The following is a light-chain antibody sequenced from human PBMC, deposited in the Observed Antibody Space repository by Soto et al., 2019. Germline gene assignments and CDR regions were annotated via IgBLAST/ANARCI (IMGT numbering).Light chain of an antibody. V-gene: IGLV2-11*01. CDR1: XXXVGDYNY. CDR3: CSFAGSYTFWV. Sequence: QSVLTQPRSVSGSPGXSVTISCTGXXXXVGDYNYVSWYQQYPGKAPKLVIYDVSKRPSGVPDRFSGSKSGNTASLTISGLQAEDEADYYCCSFAGSYTFWVFGGGTKLTVL. J-gene: IGLJ3*02. CDR2: DVS.